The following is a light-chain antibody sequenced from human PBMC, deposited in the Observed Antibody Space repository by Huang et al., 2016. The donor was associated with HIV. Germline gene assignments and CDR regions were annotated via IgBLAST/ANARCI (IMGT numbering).Light chain of an antibody. CDR3: QQSYNIPRT. CDR2: GTS. J-gene: IGKJ2*01. V-gene: IGKV1-39*01. Sequence: DLRMTQSPSSLSASVGDRVIITCRTSQNINKYLKWYQQMPGKAPKLLIYGTSTLQTWVSSRFGGSGSGTDFTLTIGSLQPEDTAMYFCQQSYNIPRTFGQGT. CDR1: QNINKY.